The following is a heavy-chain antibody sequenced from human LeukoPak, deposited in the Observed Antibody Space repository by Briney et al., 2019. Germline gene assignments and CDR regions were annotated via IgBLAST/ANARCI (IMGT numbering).Heavy chain of an antibody. V-gene: IGHV4-31*03. D-gene: IGHD2-15*01. Sequence: PSQTLSLTCTVSGGSISSGGYYWSWIRQHPGKGLEWIGYICYSGSTYYNPSLKSRVTISVDTSKNQFSLKLSSVTAADTAVYYCAREGCSGGSCYGWFDPWGQGTLVTVSS. CDR3: AREGCSGGSCYGWFDP. CDR2: ICYSGST. CDR1: GGSISSGGYY. J-gene: IGHJ5*02.